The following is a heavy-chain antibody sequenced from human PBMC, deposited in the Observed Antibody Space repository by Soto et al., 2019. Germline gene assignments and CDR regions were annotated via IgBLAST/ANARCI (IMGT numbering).Heavy chain of an antibody. CDR3: TIGRYCSSTSCYRGGGYYYYYGMDV. V-gene: IGHV3-73*01. CDR1: GFPFQGPA. D-gene: IGHD2-2*01. J-gene: IGHJ6*02. CDR2: IRSKANSYAT. Sequence: GAPRLSRAGAGFPFQGPALHLVRQASGKGVGGVCRIRSKANSYATAYAASVKGRFTISRDDSKNTAYLQMNSLKTEDTAVYYCTIGRYCSSTSCYRGGGYYYYYGMDVWGQGTTVTVSS.